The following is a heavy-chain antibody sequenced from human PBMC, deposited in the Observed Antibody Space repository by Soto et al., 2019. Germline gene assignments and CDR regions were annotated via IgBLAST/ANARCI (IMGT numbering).Heavy chain of an antibody. V-gene: IGHV4-4*02. Sequence: SETLSLTCAVSAGSISSSNWWSWVRQPPGKGLEWIGEIYHSGSTNYNPSLKNRVTISVDKSKNQFSLKLSSVTAADTAVYYCARISVGNFDYWGQGTLVTVSS. J-gene: IGHJ4*02. D-gene: IGHD2-15*01. CDR3: ARISVGNFDY. CDR1: AGSISSSNW. CDR2: IYHSGST.